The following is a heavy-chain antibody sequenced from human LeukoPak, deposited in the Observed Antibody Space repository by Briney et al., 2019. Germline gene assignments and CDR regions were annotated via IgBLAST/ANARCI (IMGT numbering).Heavy chain of an antibody. CDR3: AKTPYSSSWYVFDY. V-gene: IGHV5-51*01. CDR1: GSSFTNYW. CDR2: IYPGDSDT. Sequence: GESLQISCQGSGSSFTNYWIGWVRQMPGKGLEWMGIIYPGDSDTRYSPSFQGQVTISADKSISTAYLQWSSLKASDSAIYYCAKTPYSSSWYVFDYWGQGTLVTVSS. D-gene: IGHD6-13*01. J-gene: IGHJ4*02.